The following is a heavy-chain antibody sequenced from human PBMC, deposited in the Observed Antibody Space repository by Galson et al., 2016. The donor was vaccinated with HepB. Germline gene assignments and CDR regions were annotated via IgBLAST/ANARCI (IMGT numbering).Heavy chain of an antibody. CDR3: ARAARSGYSVFDY. CDR1: GASIGSSTYY. V-gene: IGHV4-39*07. CDR2: MSYGGST. J-gene: IGHJ4*02. D-gene: IGHD3-22*01. Sequence: ETLSLTCTVSGASIGSSTYYWGWIRQPPGQGLEWLGSMSYGGSTYYNPSLKSRVTISVGTPKNQFSLRLISVTAADTAVYYCARAARSGYSVFDYWGQGTLVTVSS.